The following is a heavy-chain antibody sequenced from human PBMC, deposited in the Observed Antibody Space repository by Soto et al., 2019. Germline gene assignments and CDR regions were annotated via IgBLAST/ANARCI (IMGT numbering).Heavy chain of an antibody. D-gene: IGHD3-3*01. CDR2: ISGSGGST. V-gene: IGHV3-23*01. CDR1: GFTFSSYA. CDR3: AKDFNYDFWSGYYKYGEGMSAADV. Sequence: GGSLRLSCAASGFTFSSYAMSWVRQAPGKGLEWVSAISGSGGSTYYADSVKGRFTISRDNSKNTLYLQMNSLRAEDTAVYYCAKDFNYDFWSGYYKYGEGMSAADVWGQGTTVTVSS. J-gene: IGHJ6*02.